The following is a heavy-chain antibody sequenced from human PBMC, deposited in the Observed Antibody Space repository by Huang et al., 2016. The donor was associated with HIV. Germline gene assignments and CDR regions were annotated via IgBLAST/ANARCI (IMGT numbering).Heavy chain of an antibody. J-gene: IGHJ4*02. D-gene: IGHD6-13*01. CDR1: GFTFSSYG. Sequence: QVQLVESGGGVVQPGRSLRISCAASGFTFSSYGMHWVRQAPGKGLEWGAVISYDAKKKYYADSVKGRFSISRDNSKTTVYLQLNSLRLEDTAVYYCAKGGSAAAVLDFWGQGTLVTVSS. CDR2: ISYDAKKK. CDR3: AKGGSAAAVLDF. V-gene: IGHV3-30*18.